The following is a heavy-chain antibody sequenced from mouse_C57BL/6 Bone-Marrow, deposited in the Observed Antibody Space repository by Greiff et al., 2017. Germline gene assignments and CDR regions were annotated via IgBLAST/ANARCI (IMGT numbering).Heavy chain of an antibody. CDR3: ARSYYYGSS. Sequence: QVHVKQSGAELARPGASVKMSCKASGYTFTSYTMHWVKQRPGQGLEWIGYINPSSGYTKSNQKFKDKATLTADKSSSTAYMQLSSLTSEDSAVYYCARSYYYGSSWGQGTTLTVSS. J-gene: IGHJ2*01. V-gene: IGHV1-4*01. CDR2: INPSSGYT. CDR1: GYTFTSYT. D-gene: IGHD1-1*01.